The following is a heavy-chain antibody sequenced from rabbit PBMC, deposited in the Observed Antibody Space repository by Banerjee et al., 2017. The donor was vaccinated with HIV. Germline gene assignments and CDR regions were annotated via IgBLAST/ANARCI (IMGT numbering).Heavy chain of an antibody. V-gene: IGHV1S45*01. J-gene: IGHJ4*01. CDR2: IYTGSGNT. CDR1: GFTLNSYW. CDR3: ARESAGSRNFNL. Sequence: QEQLEESGGDLVKPEGSLTLSCKASGFTLNSYWMWWVRQAPGKGLEWIACIYTGSGNTYYASWAKGRFTISKTSSTTVTLQVTSLTAADTATYSCARESAGSRNFNLWGPGTLVTVS. D-gene: IGHD4-2*01.